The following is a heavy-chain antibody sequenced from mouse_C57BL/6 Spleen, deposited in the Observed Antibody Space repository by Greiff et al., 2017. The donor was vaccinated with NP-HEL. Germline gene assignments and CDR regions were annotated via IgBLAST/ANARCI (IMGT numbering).Heavy chain of an antibody. D-gene: IGHD3-2*02. V-gene: IGHV5-9*01. CDR2: ISGGGGNT. J-gene: IGHJ3*01. CDR3: ARESSGPFAY. Sequence: EVQLVESGGGLVKPGGSLKLSCAASGFTFSSYTMSWVRQTPEKRLEWVATISGGGGNTYYPDSVKGRFTISRDNAKNTLYLQMSSLRSEDTALYYCARESSGPFAYWGQGTLVTVSA. CDR1: GFTFSSYT.